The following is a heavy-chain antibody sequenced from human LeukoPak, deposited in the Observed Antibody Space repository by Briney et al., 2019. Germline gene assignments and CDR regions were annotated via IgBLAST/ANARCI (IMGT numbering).Heavy chain of an antibody. J-gene: IGHJ4*02. CDR3: AKASGWYSDY. CDR2: IWYDGSKK. Sequence: GGSLRLSCAASGFTFSSYGMHWVRQAPGKGLEWVAVIWYDGSKKYYADSVKGRFTISRDNSKNTLYLQMNSLRAADTAVYYCAKASGWYSDYWGQGTLVTVSS. D-gene: IGHD6-19*01. V-gene: IGHV3-33*06. CDR1: GFTFSSYG.